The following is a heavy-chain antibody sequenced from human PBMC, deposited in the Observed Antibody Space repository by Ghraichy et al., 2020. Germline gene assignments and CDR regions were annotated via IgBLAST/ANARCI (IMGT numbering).Heavy chain of an antibody. CDR1: GFTISNYV. CDR3: APLSGTTG. Sequence: LSLTCAASGFTISNYVMCWVRQTPGQGLEWVSTIGPGGDTYYADSVRGLFIISREISKNTLYLELHSLRAEDTAIYYCAPLSGTTGGGQGTLVTVSS. J-gene: IGHJ4*02. D-gene: IGHD1-7*01. CDR2: IGPGGDT. V-gene: IGHV3-23*01.